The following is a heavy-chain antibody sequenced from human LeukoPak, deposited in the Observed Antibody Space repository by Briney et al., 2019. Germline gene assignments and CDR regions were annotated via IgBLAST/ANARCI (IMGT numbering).Heavy chain of an antibody. V-gene: IGHV1-8*01. CDR3: ARGLHDPCYGDYENY. CDR1: GYTFTSYD. J-gene: IGHJ4*02. Sequence: ASVKVSCKASGYTFTSYDINWVRQATGQGLEWMGWMNPNSGNTGYAQKFQGRVTMTRNTSISTAYMELSSLRSEDTAVYYCARGLHDPCYGDYENYWGQGTLVTVSS. D-gene: IGHD4-17*01. CDR2: MNPNSGNT.